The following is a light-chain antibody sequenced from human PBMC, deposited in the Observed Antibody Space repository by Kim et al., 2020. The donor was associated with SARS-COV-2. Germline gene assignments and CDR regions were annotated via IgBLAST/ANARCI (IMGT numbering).Light chain of an antibody. CDR2: WAS. Sequence: DIVMTQSPDSLAVSLGERATINCKSSQSVLYNAKNKNYLAWYQQKPGQPPKLLISWASTRESGVPDRFSGSGSETDFIFTISSLQAEDVAVYYCQQYYDTPLTFGGGTKVDIK. J-gene: IGKJ4*01. V-gene: IGKV4-1*01. CDR1: QSVLYNAKNKNY. CDR3: QQYYDTPLT.